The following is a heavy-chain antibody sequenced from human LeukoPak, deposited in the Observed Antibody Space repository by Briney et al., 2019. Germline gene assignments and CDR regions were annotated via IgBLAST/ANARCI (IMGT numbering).Heavy chain of an antibody. CDR2: IIPIFGTA. Sequence: SVKVSCKAPGGTFSNYAFSWVRQAPGQGLEWMGRIIPIFGTADYAQKFQGRVTITTDESTSTAYMELSSLRSEDTAVYYCARDRGSNSWYYFDYWGQGTLVTVSS. J-gene: IGHJ4*02. D-gene: IGHD6-13*01. CDR1: GGTFSNYA. V-gene: IGHV1-69*05. CDR3: ARDRGSNSWYYFDY.